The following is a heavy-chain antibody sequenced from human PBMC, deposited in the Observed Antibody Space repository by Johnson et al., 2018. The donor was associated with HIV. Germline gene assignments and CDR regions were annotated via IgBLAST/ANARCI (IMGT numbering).Heavy chain of an antibody. CDR1: GFTFDDYG. D-gene: IGHD1-26*01. Sequence: VQLVESGGGVIRPGGSLRLSCAASGFTFDDYGVSWVRQAPGKGLEWVSAISGSGGSTYYADSVKGRFTISRDNSKNTLYLQMNSLRAEDTAVYYCAKDSIEWELRAFDIWGQGTMVTVSS. V-gene: IGHV3-23*04. CDR3: AKDSIEWELRAFDI. CDR2: ISGSGGST. J-gene: IGHJ3*02.